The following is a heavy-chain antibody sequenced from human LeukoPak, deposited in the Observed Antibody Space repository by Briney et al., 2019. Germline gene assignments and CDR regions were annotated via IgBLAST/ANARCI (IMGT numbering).Heavy chain of an antibody. CDR3: ARTPPAAAGYYFDY. D-gene: IGHD6-13*01. CDR2: ISSSGSTI. J-gene: IGHJ4*02. CDR1: GFTFDDYA. Sequence: GGSLRLSCAVSGFTFDDYAMHWVRQAPGKGLEWVSYISSSGSTIYYADSVKGRFTISRDNAKNSLYLQMNSLRAEDTAVYYCARTPPAAAGYYFDYWGQGTLVTVSS. V-gene: IGHV3-11*01.